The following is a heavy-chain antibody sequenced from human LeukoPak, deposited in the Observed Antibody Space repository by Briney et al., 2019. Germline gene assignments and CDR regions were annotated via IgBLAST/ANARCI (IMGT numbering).Heavy chain of an antibody. CDR3: ARLSDYDSSPRYFDL. CDR1: GGSISSYY. Sequence: SETLSLTCTVSGGSISSYYWSWIRQPPGKGLEWLGYIYYSGSTNYNPSLKSRVTISVDTSKNQFSLKLSSVTAADTAVYYCARLSDYDSSPRYFDLWGRGTLVTVSS. J-gene: IGHJ2*01. CDR2: IYYSGST. D-gene: IGHD3-22*01. V-gene: IGHV4-59*08.